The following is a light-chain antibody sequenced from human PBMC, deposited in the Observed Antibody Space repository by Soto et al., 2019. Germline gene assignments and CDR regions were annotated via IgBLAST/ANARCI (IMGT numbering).Light chain of an antibody. J-gene: IGKJ2*01. CDR2: GAS. V-gene: IGKV3-15*01. CDR3: QQYTNWPPYT. CDR1: QSVSTN. Sequence: EIVMTQSPATLSVSPGARATLSCRASQSVSTNLAWYQQKPGQSPRLLIYGASTRATGIPARFSGSGSETEFTLTISSLQSEDFAVYYCQQYTNWPPYTVRQGTNLEIK.